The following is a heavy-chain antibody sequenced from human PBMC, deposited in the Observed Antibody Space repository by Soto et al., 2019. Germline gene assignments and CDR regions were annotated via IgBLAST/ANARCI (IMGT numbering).Heavy chain of an antibody. CDR3: ARWGEQPIDY. J-gene: IGHJ4*02. CDR2: IYYSGST. V-gene: IGHV4-39*01. CDR1: GGSISSSRYY. D-gene: IGHD3-16*01. Sequence: SDTLSRTCTVSGGSISSSRYYWGWIRQPPGKGLEWIGSIYYSGSTYYNPSLKSRVTISVDTSKNQFSLKLSSVTAADTAVYYCARWGEQPIDYWGQGTLVTVSS.